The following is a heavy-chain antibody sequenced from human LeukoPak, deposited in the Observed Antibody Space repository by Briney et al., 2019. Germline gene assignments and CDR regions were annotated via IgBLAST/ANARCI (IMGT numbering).Heavy chain of an antibody. D-gene: IGHD5-24*01. CDR1: GGTIRGFV. Sequence: SVKVSCKASGGTIRGFVINWVRQAPGEGLEWMGRINTLSGTTNYTQKFQGRVTMTTDESTTTVFMELSRLTSEDTAVYYCARGAGYLHLRAVYFDFWGQGTLITVSS. V-gene: IGHV1-69*05. J-gene: IGHJ4*02. CDR2: INTLSGTT. CDR3: ARGAGYLHLRAVYFDF.